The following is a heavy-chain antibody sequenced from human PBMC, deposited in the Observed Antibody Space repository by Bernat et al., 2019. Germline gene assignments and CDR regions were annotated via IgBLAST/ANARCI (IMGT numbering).Heavy chain of an antibody. D-gene: IGHD4-11*01. V-gene: IGHV3-33*01. J-gene: IGHJ6*02. CDR2: IWYDGSNK. CDR1: GFTFSSYG. Sequence: QVQLVESGGGVVQPGRSLRLSCAASGFTFSSYGMHWVRQAPGKGLEWVAVIWYDGSNKYYADSVTGRFTISRDNSKNTLYLQMNSLRAEDTAVYYCARVNQSPLDYRGAYYYYGMDVWGQGTTVTVSS. CDR3: ARVNQSPLDYRGAYYYYGMDV.